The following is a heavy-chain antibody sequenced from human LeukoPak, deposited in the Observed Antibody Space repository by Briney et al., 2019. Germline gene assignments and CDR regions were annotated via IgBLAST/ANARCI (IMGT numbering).Heavy chain of an antibody. J-gene: IGHJ4*02. Sequence: GGSLRLSCVASGFTVSSNYMSWVRQAPGKGLEWVSRFYSGGSTFYADSVKGRFTIARDSSKNTLYLQMNTLRAEDTALYYCARGGSADYYDSSGYSYWGQGTLVTVSS. CDR3: ARGGSADYYDSSGYSY. D-gene: IGHD3-22*01. CDR2: FYSGGST. CDR1: GFTVSSNY. V-gene: IGHV3-66*01.